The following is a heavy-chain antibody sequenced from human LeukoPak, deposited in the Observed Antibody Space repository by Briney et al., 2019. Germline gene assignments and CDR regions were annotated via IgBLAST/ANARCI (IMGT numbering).Heavy chain of an antibody. CDR3: AKDSGSYRGGAFDN. CDR2: ISWNSGSI. V-gene: IGHV3-9*01. J-gene: IGHJ3*02. Sequence: GGSLRLSCAASGFTFDDYAMHWVRQAPGKGLEWVSGISWNSGSIGYADSVKGRFTISRDNAKNSLYLQMNSLRAEDTALYYWAKDSGSYRGGAFDNWGQGTMVTVSS. CDR1: GFTFDDYA. D-gene: IGHD1-26*01.